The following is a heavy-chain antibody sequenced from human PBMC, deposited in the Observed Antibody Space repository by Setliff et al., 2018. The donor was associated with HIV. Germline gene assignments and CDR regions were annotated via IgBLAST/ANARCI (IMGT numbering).Heavy chain of an antibody. D-gene: IGHD5-12*01. CDR2: IQSKIDGGTT. J-gene: IGHJ4*02. Sequence: GGSLRLSCAASRFTFTNAWMTWVRQAPGKGLEWLGRIQSKIDGGTTDHAAPVKGRFTISRDDSRNTLYLQMNSLKPEDTAVYYCTTYSGYTDGPVEKYFDYWGQGTLVTVS. V-gene: IGHV3-15*01. CDR3: TTYSGYTDGPVEKYFDY. CDR1: RFTFTNAW.